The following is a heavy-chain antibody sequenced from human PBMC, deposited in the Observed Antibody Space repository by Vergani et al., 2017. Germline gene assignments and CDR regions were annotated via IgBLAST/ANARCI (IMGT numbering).Heavy chain of an antibody. CDR2: IPYDGSNQ. J-gene: IGHJ4*02. V-gene: IGHV3-30*03. Sequence: QVQLVESGGGVVQPGRSLKLSCAASGFSFSSYGMFWVRQAPGKGLEWVAAIPYDGSNQYYADSVKGRFTISRDNSKNTLYLQMNSLRAEDTAVYYCARDNVPGYYDSSGYWDYWGQGTLVTVSS. CDR1: GFSFSSYG. CDR3: ARDNVPGYYDSSGYWDY. D-gene: IGHD3-22*01.